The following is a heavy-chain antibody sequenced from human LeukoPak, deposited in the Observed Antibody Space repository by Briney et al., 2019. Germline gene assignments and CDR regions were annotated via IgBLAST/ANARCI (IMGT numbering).Heavy chain of an antibody. V-gene: IGHV3-23*01. CDR3: AKTYDSSGYYDY. D-gene: IGHD3-22*01. CDR1: GFTFSSYA. Sequence: PGGSLRLSCAASGFTFSSYAMSWVRQAPGKGLEWVSAISGSGGSTYYADSVKDRFTISRDNSKNTLYLQMNSLRAEDTAVYYCAKTYDSSGYYDYWGQGTLVTVSS. J-gene: IGHJ4*02. CDR2: ISGSGGST.